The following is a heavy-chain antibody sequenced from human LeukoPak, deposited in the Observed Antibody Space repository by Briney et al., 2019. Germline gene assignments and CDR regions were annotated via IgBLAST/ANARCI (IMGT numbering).Heavy chain of an antibody. CDR1: GGSFSGYY. Sequence: SETLSLTCAVYGGSFSGYYWSWIRQPPGKGLEWIGEINHSGSTNYNPSLKSRVTISVDTSKNQFSLKLSSVTAADTAVYYCARAIHCSGGSCDAFWFDPWGQGTLVTVSS. V-gene: IGHV4-34*01. CDR3: ARAIHCSGGSCDAFWFDP. J-gene: IGHJ5*02. D-gene: IGHD2-15*01. CDR2: INHSGST.